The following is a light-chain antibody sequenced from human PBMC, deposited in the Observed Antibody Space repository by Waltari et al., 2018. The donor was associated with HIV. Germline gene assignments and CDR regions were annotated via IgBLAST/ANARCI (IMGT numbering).Light chain of an antibody. CDR2: RAS. CDR3: MQGTHWPVT. CDR1: QRREYNDGNSY. Sequence: VVMPPSPSFLPFVLGKLTSTSCTSSQRREYNDGNSYLNWYQQRPGQSPRRLIYRASNLDSGVPKRFSGSGSGTDFTLKISRVEAEDVGIYYCMQGTHWPVTFGPGTRVEIK. J-gene: IGKJ3*01. V-gene: IGKV2D-30*01.